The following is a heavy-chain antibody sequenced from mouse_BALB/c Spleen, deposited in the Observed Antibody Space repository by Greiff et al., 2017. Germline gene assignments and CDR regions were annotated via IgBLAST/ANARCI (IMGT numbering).Heavy chain of an antibody. CDR1: GYTFTNYW. Sequence: VQLQESGAELVRPGTSVKISCKASGYTFTNYWLGWVKQRPGHGLEWIGDIYPGGGYTNYNEKFKGKATLTADTSSSTAYMQLSSLTSEDSAVYFCARRDYGKNYFDYWGQGTTLTVSS. D-gene: IGHD2-1*01. CDR3: ARRDYGKNYFDY. V-gene: IGHV1-63*02. CDR2: IYPGGGYT. J-gene: IGHJ2*01.